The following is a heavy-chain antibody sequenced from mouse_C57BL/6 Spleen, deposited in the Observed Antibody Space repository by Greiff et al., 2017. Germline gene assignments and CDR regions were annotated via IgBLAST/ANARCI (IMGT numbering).Heavy chain of an antibody. Sequence: VQRVESGAELVRPGTSVKVSCKASGYAFTNYLIEWVKQRPGQGLEWIGVINPGSGGTNYNEKFKGKATLTADKSSSTAYMQLSSLQSEDSAVLCCSRGDYDYDGSWFAYWGQGALVTVSA. CDR1: GYAFTNYL. CDR2: INPGSGGT. CDR3: SRGDYDYDGSWFAY. V-gene: IGHV1-54*01. J-gene: IGHJ3*01. D-gene: IGHD2-4*01.